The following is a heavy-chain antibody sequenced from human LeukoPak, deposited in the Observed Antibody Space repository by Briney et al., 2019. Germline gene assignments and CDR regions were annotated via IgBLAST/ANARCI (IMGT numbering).Heavy chain of an antibody. CDR2: IQTSGKT. V-gene: IGHV4-4*07. J-gene: IGHJ3*02. CDR3: VRDVGTSDAFDI. D-gene: IGHD1-1*01. CDR1: GGSFSGYY. Sequence: SETLSLTCAVYGGSFSGYYWSWIRQPPGKGLEWIGRIQTSGKTNYNPSLKSRVTMSVDTSKNQFSLKLSSVTAADTAVYYCVRDVGTSDAFDIWGQGTMVIVSS.